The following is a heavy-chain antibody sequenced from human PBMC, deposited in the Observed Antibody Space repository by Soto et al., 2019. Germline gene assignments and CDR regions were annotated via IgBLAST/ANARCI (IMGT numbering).Heavy chain of an antibody. D-gene: IGHD3-9*01. Sequence: PGGSLRLSCAASGFTFDDYATHWVRQAPGKGLEWVSGISWNSGSIGYADSVKGRFTISRDNAKNSLYLQMNSLRAEDTALYYCAKDTYYDILAPFDYWGQGTLVTVSS. CDR2: ISWNSGSI. CDR1: GFTFDDYA. CDR3: AKDTYYDILAPFDY. V-gene: IGHV3-9*01. J-gene: IGHJ4*02.